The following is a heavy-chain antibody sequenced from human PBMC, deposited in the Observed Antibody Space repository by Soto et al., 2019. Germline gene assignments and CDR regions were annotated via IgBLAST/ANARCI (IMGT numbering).Heavy chain of an antibody. CDR2: TYYRSRWYN. J-gene: IGHJ6*02. CDR3: AGSFSGRGGMDV. CDR1: GDSVSSNSAA. D-gene: IGHD3-10*01. Sequence: SQTLSLTCAISGDSVSSNSAAWNWIRQSPSRGLEWLGRTYYRSRWYNDYAVSVKSRLTINPDTSKHQFSLQLNSVTPEDTAVYYCAGSFSGRGGMDVWGQGTSVTSP. V-gene: IGHV6-1*01.